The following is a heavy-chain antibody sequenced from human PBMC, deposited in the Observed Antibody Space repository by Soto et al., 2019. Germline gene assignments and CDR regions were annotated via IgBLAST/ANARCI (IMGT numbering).Heavy chain of an antibody. D-gene: IGHD1-26*01. CDR2: ISGSGGST. V-gene: IGHV3-23*01. J-gene: IGHJ6*02. CDR3: AKERSGSALYYGMDV. Sequence: AGGSLRLSCAASGFTFSSYAMSWGRQAPGKGLEWVSAISGSGGSTYYADSVKGRFTISRDNSKNTLYLQMNSLRAEDTAVYYCAKERSGSALYYGMDVWGQGTTVTVSS. CDR1: GFTFSSYA.